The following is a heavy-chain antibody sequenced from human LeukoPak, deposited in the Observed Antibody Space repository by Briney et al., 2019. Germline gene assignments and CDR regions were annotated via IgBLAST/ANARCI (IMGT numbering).Heavy chain of an antibody. J-gene: IGHJ4*02. V-gene: IGHV4-4*07. Sequence: SETLSLTCSVSGGSIRSYYWNWIRQPAGKGLEWIGRIYSSGSTNYNPSLKSRVTMSVDTSKNQFSLRLTSVTAADTAVYYCARGDMGGDQVSFDYWGQGTLVTVSS. CDR2: IYSSGST. CDR1: GGSIRSYY. CDR3: ARGDMGGDQVSFDY. D-gene: IGHD2-21*02.